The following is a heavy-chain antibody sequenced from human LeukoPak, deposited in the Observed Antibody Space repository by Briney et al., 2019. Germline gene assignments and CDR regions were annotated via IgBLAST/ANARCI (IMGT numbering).Heavy chain of an antibody. CDR1: GFTLSRNA. D-gene: IGHD4/OR15-4a*01. J-gene: IGHJ4*02. CDR2: ISGSGGTT. Sequence: GGSLRLSCAASGFTLSRNAMSSVRQAPGKGLEWVSGISGSGGTTYYADSVNGRFTISRDNSKNTLYVQMNSLRDEEKATYYSAYQRIPLRAAGANLLDDWGQGTLVIVSS. V-gene: IGHV3-23*01. CDR3: AYQRIPLRAAGANLLDD.